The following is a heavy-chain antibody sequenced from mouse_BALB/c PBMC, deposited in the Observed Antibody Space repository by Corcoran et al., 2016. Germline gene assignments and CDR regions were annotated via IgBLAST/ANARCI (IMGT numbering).Heavy chain of an antibody. Sequence: EVQLQQSGPELVKPGASVKMSCKASGDTFTSYVMHWVKQKPGQGLEWIGYINPYNDGTKYNEKFKGKATLTSDKSSSTAYMEISSLTSEDSAVDYCARLYPGIAMDYWGQGTSVTVSS. CDR3: ARLYPGIAMDY. J-gene: IGHJ4*01. V-gene: IGHV1S136*01. CDR1: GDTFTSYV. CDR2: INPYNDGT.